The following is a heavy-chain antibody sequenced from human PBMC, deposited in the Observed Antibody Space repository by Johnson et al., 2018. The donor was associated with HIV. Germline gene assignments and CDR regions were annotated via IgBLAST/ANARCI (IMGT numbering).Heavy chain of an antibody. D-gene: IGHD2-21*02. Sequence: QVQLVESGGGVVRPGGSLRLSCAASGFNVDDDALSWVRQVPGKGLEWVSYISSSGSTIYYADSVKGRFTISRDNAKNSLYLQMNSLRAEDTAVYYCARGGAYCGGDCNAFDIWGQGTMVTVSS. J-gene: IGHJ3*02. V-gene: IGHV3-11*04. CDR2: ISSSGSTI. CDR1: GFNVDDDA. CDR3: ARGGAYCGGDCNAFDI.